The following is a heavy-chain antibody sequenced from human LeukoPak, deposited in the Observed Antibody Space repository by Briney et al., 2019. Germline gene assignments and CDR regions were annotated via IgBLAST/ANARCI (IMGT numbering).Heavy chain of an antibody. J-gene: IGHJ3*02. CDR3: ARDGAPGGSYYVGDDAFDI. CDR2: IIPIFGTA. V-gene: IGHV1-69*13. D-gene: IGHD1-26*01. CDR1: GGTFSSYA. Sequence: SVKVSCKASGGTFSSYAISWVRQAPGQGLEWMGGIIPIFGTANYAQKFQGRVTITADESTSTAYMELSSLRSEDTAVYYCARDGAPGGSYYVGDDAFDIWGQGTMVTVSS.